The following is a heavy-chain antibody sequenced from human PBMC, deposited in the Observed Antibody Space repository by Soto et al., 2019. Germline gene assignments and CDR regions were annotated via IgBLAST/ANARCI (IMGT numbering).Heavy chain of an antibody. J-gene: IGHJ5*02. D-gene: IGHD3-10*01. V-gene: IGHV4-30-4*01. Sequence: PSETLSLTCTVSGGSISSGDYYWSWIRQPPGKGLEWIGYIYYSGSTYYNPSLKSRVTISVDTSKNQFSLKLSSVTAADTAVYYCAPLSVGRAQFDPWGQGTLVTVSS. CDR1: GGSISSGDYY. CDR3: APLSVGRAQFDP. CDR2: IYYSGST.